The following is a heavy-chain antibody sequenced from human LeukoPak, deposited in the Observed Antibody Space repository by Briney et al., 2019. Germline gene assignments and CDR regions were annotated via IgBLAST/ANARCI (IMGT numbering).Heavy chain of an antibody. CDR1: GFTFSSYG. D-gene: IGHD6-13*01. CDR3: ARGYSFLIAAAGTLFDY. Sequence: GGSLRLSCAASGFTFSSYGMHWVRQAPGKGLEWVAFIRYDGSNKYYADSVKGRFTISRDNSKNTLYLQMNSLRAEDTAVYYCARGYSFLIAAAGTLFDYWGQGTLVTVSS. J-gene: IGHJ4*02. V-gene: IGHV3-30*02. CDR2: IRYDGSNK.